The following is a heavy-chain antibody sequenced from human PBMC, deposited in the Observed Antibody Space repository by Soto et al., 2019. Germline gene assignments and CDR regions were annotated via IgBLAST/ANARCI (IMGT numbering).Heavy chain of an antibody. D-gene: IGHD6-19*01. CDR2: IYYSGST. CDR1: GGSISSSSYY. Sequence: SETLSLTCTVSGGSISSSSYYWGWIRQPPGKGLEWIGSIYYSGSTYYNPSLKSRVTISVDTSKNQFSLKLSSVTAADTAFYYCATHKWLAPFAYWGQGTLVTVSS. J-gene: IGHJ4*02. CDR3: ATHKWLAPFAY. V-gene: IGHV4-39*01.